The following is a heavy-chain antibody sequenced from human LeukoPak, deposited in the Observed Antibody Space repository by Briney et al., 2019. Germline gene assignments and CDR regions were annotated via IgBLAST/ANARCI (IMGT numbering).Heavy chain of an antibody. CDR1: GFTFSSYN. CDR3: ARVGGHCTSTSCPPPDY. J-gene: IGHJ4*02. CDR2: IDSSSRYI. Sequence: GGSLGLSCAASGFTFSSYNMDWVRQAPGKGLEWVSFIDSSSRYIYQADSVKGRFTISRDNAKSSVFLQMNSLRAEDTAVYYCARVGGHCTSTSCPPPDYWGQGTLVTVSS. D-gene: IGHD2-2*01. V-gene: IGHV3-21*01.